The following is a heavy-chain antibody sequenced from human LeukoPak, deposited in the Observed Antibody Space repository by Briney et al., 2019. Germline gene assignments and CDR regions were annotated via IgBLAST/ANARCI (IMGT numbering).Heavy chain of an antibody. CDR1: GGTFSSYA. V-gene: IGHV1-69*13. Sequence: SVKVSCKASGGTFSSYAISWVRQAPGQGLEWMGGIIPIFGTANYAQKFQGRVTITADESTSTAYMELSSLRSEDTAVYYCARCGKLLWFGEPYYYYYMDVWGKGTTVTVSS. D-gene: IGHD3-10*01. CDR3: ARCGKLLWFGEPYYYYYMDV. J-gene: IGHJ6*03. CDR2: IIPIFGTA.